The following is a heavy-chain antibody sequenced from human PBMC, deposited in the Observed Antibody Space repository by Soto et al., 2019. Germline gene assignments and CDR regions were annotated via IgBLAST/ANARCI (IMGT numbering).Heavy chain of an antibody. CDR3: ARGPNCSGGSCYSIAFDI. Sequence: ASVKVSCKASGGTFSSYAISWVRQAPGQGLEWMGGIIPIFGTANYVQKFQGRVTITADESTSTAYMELSSLRSEDTAVYYCARGPNCSGGSCYSIAFDIWGQGTMVTVSS. J-gene: IGHJ3*02. V-gene: IGHV1-69*13. CDR2: IIPIFGTA. D-gene: IGHD2-15*01. CDR1: GGTFSSYA.